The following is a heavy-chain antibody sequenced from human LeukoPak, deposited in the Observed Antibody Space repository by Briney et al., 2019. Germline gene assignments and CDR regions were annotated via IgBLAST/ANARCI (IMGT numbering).Heavy chain of an antibody. Sequence: ASVKVSSKASGYTFTNHHVHWVRQAPGQGLEWMGIIKPSGGSTTYAQKFQGRVTMTRDTSTSTVYMELSSLRSDDTAVYYCARMRPWGGSDYWGQGTLVTVSS. V-gene: IGHV1-46*01. D-gene: IGHD7-27*01. CDR2: IKPSGGST. CDR3: ARMRPWGGSDY. J-gene: IGHJ4*02. CDR1: GYTFTNHH.